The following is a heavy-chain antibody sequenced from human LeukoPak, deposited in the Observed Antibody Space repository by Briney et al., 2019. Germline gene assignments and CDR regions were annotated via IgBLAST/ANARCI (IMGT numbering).Heavy chain of an antibody. CDR3: ASYTDAFDI. CDR1: GGSFSGYY. J-gene: IGHJ3*02. CDR2: IHHNGST. Sequence: KTSETLSLTCAVYGGSFSGYYWSWIRQPPGKGLEWIGSIHHNGSTYYNPSLKSRVTISVDTSKNQFSLKLSSVTAADTAVYYCASYTDAFDIWGQGTMVTVSS. D-gene: IGHD3-16*01. V-gene: IGHV4-34*01.